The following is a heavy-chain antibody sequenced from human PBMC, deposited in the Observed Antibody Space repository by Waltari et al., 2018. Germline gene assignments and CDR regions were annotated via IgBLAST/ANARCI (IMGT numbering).Heavy chain of an antibody. D-gene: IGHD3-10*01. CDR3: AKGIRATATYFYMDV. CDR2: IGDDGQTS. V-gene: IGHV3-23*04. J-gene: IGHJ6*03. Sequence: EARLEESGGGLEQPGKSLRLSCSASGFTFSTYAMTWVRQAPGKGLEGVSCIGDDGQTSCYADSVKGRCIISRDNSKSTLFLHWNSLRGDDTARYYCAKGIRATATYFYMDVWGKGTTVTVSS. CDR1: GFTFSTYA.